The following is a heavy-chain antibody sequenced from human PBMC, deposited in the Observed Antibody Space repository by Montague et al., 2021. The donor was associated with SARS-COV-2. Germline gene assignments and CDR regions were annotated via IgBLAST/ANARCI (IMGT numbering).Heavy chain of an antibody. CDR1: GGSVSSSPYY. CDR2: ISYSGRT. V-gene: IGHV4-39*01. Sequence: SETLSLTCTVSGGSVSSSPYYWGWIRQPPGRGLEWVGSISYSGRTYFIPSLKSRLTISVDSSENQFSLRLSSVTAADTAVYYCASSYYYGSGTYVYNYYMDVGGKGTKVTVSS. J-gene: IGHJ6*03. D-gene: IGHD3-10*01. CDR3: ASSYYYGSGTYVYNYYMDV.